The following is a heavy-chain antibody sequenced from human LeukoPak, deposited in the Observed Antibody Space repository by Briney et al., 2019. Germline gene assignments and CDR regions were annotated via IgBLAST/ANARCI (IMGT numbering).Heavy chain of an antibody. Sequence: GASVTVSCKASGYTFTDYYMHWVRQAPGQGLEWMGWINPNSADTHYEQKFQGRVTMTRDTSISTAYMELSRLRSDETAVYYCARTYYYGSGSYSEGAFNIWGQGTMVTVSS. V-gene: IGHV1-2*02. CDR3: ARTYYYGSGSYSEGAFNI. D-gene: IGHD3-10*01. J-gene: IGHJ3*02. CDR1: GYTFTDYY. CDR2: INPNSADT.